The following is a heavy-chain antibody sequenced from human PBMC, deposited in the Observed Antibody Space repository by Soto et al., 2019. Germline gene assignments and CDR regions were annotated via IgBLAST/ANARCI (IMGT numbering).Heavy chain of an antibody. CDR1: GFTFSSYG. D-gene: IGHD2-21*02. J-gene: IGHJ5*02. V-gene: IGHV3-33*01. CDR2: IWYDGSNK. CDR3: AREGCGGDCPGVGFDP. Sequence: GGSLRLSCAAYGFTFSSYGMHWVRQAPGKGLEWVAVIWYDGSNKYYADSVKGRFTISRDNSKNTLYLQMNSLRAENTAVYYCAREGCGGDCPGVGFDPWGQGTLVTVSS.